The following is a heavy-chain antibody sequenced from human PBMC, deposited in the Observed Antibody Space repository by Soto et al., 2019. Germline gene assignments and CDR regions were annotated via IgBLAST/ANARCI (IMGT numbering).Heavy chain of an antibody. D-gene: IGHD3-16*01. V-gene: IGHV1-8*01. CDR2: MNAKSGDT. Sequence: ASVKVSCRASGYTFSDFDINWLRQAAGQGPEWMGWMNAKSGDTFSAQRLQGKFNMTWDTSLSTAYMEVGSLTSDDAAIYYCARGNPFNYAGFDVWGQGTTVTVSS. CDR3: ARGNPFNYAGFDV. CDR1: GYTFSDFD. J-gene: IGHJ6*02.